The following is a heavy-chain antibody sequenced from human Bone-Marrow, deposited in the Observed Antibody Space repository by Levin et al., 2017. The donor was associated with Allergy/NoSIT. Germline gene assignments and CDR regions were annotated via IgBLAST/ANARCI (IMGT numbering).Heavy chain of an antibody. V-gene: IGHV3-21*01. CDR3: ASDLPAATS. D-gene: IGHD2-2*01. CDR1: GFTFNGYS. Sequence: NPGGSLRLSCAASGFTFNGYSMSWVRQAPGKGLEWVSFISSTSSDIFYADSVKGRFTISRDNAKNSLYLQMNSLRVEDTAVYYCASDLPAATSWGQGTLVTVSS. CDR2: ISSTSSDI. J-gene: IGHJ4*02.